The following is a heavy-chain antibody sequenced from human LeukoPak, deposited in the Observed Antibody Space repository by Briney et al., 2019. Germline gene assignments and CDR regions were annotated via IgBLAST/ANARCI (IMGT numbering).Heavy chain of an antibody. J-gene: IGHJ4*02. V-gene: IGHV3-48*03. CDR3: AREHTPFGSGCTAAY. CDR2: ISSSSSTI. Sequence: GGSLRLSCAASGFTFSSFELNWVRQAPGKGLEWVSYISSSSSTIYYADSVKGRFTISRDNAKNSLYLQMNSLRAEDTAVYYCAREHTPFGSGCTAAYWGQGTLVTVSS. CDR1: GFTFSSFE. D-gene: IGHD6-19*01.